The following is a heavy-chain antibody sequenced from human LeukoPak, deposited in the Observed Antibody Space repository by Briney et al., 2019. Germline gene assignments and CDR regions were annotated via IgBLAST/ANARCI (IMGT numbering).Heavy chain of an antibody. D-gene: IGHD1-1*01. CDR2: ISGSGGST. CDR3: AKKGERTTGKLTWFDP. CDR1: GFTFSSYA. Sequence: PGGSLRLSCAASGFTFSSYAMSWVRQAPGKGLEWVSAISGSGGSTYYADSVKGRFTISRDNSKNTLYLQMNSLRAEDTAVYCCAKKGERTTGKLTWFDPWGQGTLVTVSS. V-gene: IGHV3-23*01. J-gene: IGHJ5*02.